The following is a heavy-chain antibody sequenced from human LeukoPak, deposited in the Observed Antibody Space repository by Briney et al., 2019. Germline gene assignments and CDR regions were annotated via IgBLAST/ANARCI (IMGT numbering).Heavy chain of an antibody. CDR2: IYYSGST. D-gene: IGHD3-22*01. CDR1: GGSISSYY. J-gene: IGHJ6*02. V-gene: IGHV4-59*01. CDR3: ARDPNYYDSRGYSRPSGMDV. Sequence: SETLSLTCTVSGGSISSYYWSWIRQPPGKGLEWIGYIYYSGSTNYNPSLKSRVTISVDTSKNQFSLKLSSVTAADTAVYYCARDPNYYDSRGYSRPSGMDVWGQGTTVTVSS.